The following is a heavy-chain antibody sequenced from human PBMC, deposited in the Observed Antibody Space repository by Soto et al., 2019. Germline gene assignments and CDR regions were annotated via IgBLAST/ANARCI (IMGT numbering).Heavy chain of an antibody. CDR2: IDWDDDK. CDR3: ARIRYDSRNYYYGMDV. D-gene: IGHD3-22*01. CDR1: GFSLSTSGMC. V-gene: IGHV2-70*01. Sequence: GSGPTLVNPTQTLTLTCTFSGFSLSTSGMCVSWIRQPPGKALEWLALIDWDDDKYYSTSLKTRLTISKDTSKNQVVLTMTNMDPVDTATYYCARIRYDSRNYYYGMDVWGQGTTVPVSS. J-gene: IGHJ6*02.